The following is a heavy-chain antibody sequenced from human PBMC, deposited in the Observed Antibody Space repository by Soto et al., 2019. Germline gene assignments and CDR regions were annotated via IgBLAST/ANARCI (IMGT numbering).Heavy chain of an antibody. CDR2: INHSGSA. J-gene: IGHJ3*02. V-gene: IGHV4-34*01. D-gene: IGHD3-9*01. CDR1: GGSFSGYY. Sequence: QVQLQQWGAGLLKPSETLSLNCGVSGGSFSGYYWSWIRQPPGKGLEWIGEINHSGSADYNPSLKSRVTISVDTSKTQISLKLSPVTAADSGVYYCAGETSDYDFLAAPTTFDIWGQGTMVSVSS. CDR3: AGETSDYDFLAAPTTFDI.